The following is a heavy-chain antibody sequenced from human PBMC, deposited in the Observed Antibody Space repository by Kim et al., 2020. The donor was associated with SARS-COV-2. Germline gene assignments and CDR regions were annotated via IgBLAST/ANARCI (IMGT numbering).Heavy chain of an antibody. CDR1: GFTISSYS. V-gene: IGHV3-48*02. D-gene: IGHD3-22*01. CDR3: ARDLRDYYDSSGYLDY. CDR2: ISSSSSTI. J-gene: IGHJ4*02. Sequence: GGSLRLSCAASGFTISSYSMNWVRQAPGKGLEWVSYISSSSSTIYYADSVKGRFTISRDNAKNSLYLQMNSLRDEDTAVYYCARDLRDYYDSSGYLDYWGQGTLVTVSS.